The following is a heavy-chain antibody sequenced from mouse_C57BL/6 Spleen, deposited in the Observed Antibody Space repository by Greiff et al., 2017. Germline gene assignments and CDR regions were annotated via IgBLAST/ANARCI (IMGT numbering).Heavy chain of an antibody. CDR3: ARFLSLSGRGWYFDV. CDR2: IYPGDGDT. D-gene: IGHD4-1*01. J-gene: IGHJ1*03. V-gene: IGHV1-80*01. CDR1: GYAFSSYW. Sequence: VQLQQSGAELVKPGASVKISCKASGYAFSSYWMNWVKQRPGKGLEWIGQIYPGDGDTNYNGKFKGKATLTADKSSSTAYMQLSSLTSEDSAVYFCARFLSLSGRGWYFDVWGTGTTVTVSS.